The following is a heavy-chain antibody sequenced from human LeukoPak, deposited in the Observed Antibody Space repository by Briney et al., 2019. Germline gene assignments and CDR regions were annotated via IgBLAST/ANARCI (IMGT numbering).Heavy chain of an antibody. J-gene: IGHJ3*02. Sequence: ASVKVSCKASRHTFISYYMHWVRQSPGQGLEWMGIINPSGGSTSYAQKLQGRVTMTRDTSTSTVYMELSSLRSEDTAVYYCAIAVNSDAFDIWGQGTMVTVSP. CDR1: RHTFISYY. CDR3: AIAVNSDAFDI. D-gene: IGHD4-11*01. CDR2: INPSGGST. V-gene: IGHV1-46*04.